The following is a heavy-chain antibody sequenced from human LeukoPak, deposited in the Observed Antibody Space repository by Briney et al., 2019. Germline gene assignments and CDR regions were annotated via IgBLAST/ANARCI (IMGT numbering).Heavy chain of an antibody. CDR2: IYTSGST. CDR3: ARSPLLWFGELLYYFDY. D-gene: IGHD3-10*01. V-gene: IGHV4-4*07. CDR1: GGSISSYY. J-gene: IGHJ4*02. Sequence: SSETLSLTCTVSGGSISSYYWSWIRQPAGKGLEWIGRIYTSGSTNYNPSLKSRVTMSVDTSKNQFSLKLSSVTAADTAVYYCARSPLLWFGELLYYFDYWGQGTLVTASS.